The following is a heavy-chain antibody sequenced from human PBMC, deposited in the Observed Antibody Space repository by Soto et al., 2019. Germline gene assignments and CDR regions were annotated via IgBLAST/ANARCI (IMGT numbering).Heavy chain of an antibody. CDR3: ARLYYDFWSGYYFYNWFDP. D-gene: IGHD3-3*01. Sequence: SVKVSCKASGGTFSSYAISWVRQAPGQGLEWMGGIIPIFGTANYAQKFQGRVTITADESTSTAYMELSSLRSEDTAVYYCARLYYDFWSGYYFYNWFDPWGQGTLVTVSS. V-gene: IGHV1-69*13. J-gene: IGHJ5*02. CDR2: IIPIFGTA. CDR1: GGTFSSYA.